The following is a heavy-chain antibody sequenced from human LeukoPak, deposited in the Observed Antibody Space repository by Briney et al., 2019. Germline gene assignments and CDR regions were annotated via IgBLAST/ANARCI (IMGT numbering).Heavy chain of an antibody. Sequence: KPGGSLRLSCAASGFTFSDYYMSWIRQAPGKGLEWVSYISSSSSYTNYADSVKGRFTISRDNAKNSLYLQMHSLRAEDTAVYYCARDLREKRVVVTATAFDYWGQGTLVTVSS. J-gene: IGHJ4*02. CDR2: ISSSSSYT. CDR1: GFTFSDYY. D-gene: IGHD2-21*02. CDR3: ARDLREKRVVVTATAFDY. V-gene: IGHV3-11*05.